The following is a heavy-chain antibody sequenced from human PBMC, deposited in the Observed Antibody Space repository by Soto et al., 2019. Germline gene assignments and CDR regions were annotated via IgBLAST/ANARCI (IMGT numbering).Heavy chain of an antibody. D-gene: IGHD3-10*02. CDR2: INPKFGDT. Sequence: QVQLVQSGAELKEPGDSVRVSGEASGYTFTAYHIHWVRQAPGQGLEWMGWINPKFGDTTYAQDFQGRVSMTRDMSISTVYMELSRLTSDDTAIYYCERNMDYYYGRGSGNGHGVWGQGTTVTVFS. CDR1: GYTFTAYH. CDR3: ERNMDYYYGRGSGNGHGV. J-gene: IGHJ6*02. V-gene: IGHV1-2*02.